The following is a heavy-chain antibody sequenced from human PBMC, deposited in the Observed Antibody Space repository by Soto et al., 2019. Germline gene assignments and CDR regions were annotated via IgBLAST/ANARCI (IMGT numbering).Heavy chain of an antibody. V-gene: IGHV4-39*01. Sequence: PSETLSLTCIVSGGSIRSSSYYWGWIRQSPGKGLEWIGSFLYRGNTYYNPSLKSRVTISLDTSENQFSLKLNSVTAADTAVYYCQTSSWKPGLIDYWGQGALVTVSS. J-gene: IGHJ4*02. CDR3: QTSSWKPGLIDY. CDR2: FLYRGNT. CDR1: GGSIRSSSYY. D-gene: IGHD6-13*01.